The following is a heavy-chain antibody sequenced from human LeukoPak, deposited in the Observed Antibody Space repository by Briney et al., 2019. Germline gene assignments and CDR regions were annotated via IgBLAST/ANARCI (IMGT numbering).Heavy chain of an antibody. CDR1: GFTFSSYS. Sequence: PGGSLRLSCAASGFTFSSYSMNWVRQAPGKGLEWVSAISGSGDSTYYVDSVKGRFTISRDNSKNTLFLQMNSLRAEDTAVYYCARGRGMAVAGGFDYWGQGTLVTVSS. CDR3: ARGRGMAVAGGFDY. D-gene: IGHD6-19*01. CDR2: ISGSGDST. J-gene: IGHJ4*02. V-gene: IGHV3-23*01.